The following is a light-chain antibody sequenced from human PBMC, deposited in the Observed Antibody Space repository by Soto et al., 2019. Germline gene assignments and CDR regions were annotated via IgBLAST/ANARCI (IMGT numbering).Light chain of an antibody. Sequence: QSALTQPASVPGSPGQSITISCTGTSSDVGSYNLVSWYQQHPGTAPKLMIYEGSKWPSGVSNRFSGSKSGNTASLTISGLQAEDEADYYCCSYAGNSSFVFGTGTKVTVL. J-gene: IGLJ1*01. CDR3: CSYAGNSSFV. CDR2: EGS. V-gene: IGLV2-23*01. CDR1: SSDVGSYNL.